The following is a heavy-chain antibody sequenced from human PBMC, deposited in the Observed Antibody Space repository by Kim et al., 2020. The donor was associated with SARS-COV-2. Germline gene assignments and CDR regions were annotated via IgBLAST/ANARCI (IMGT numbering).Heavy chain of an antibody. V-gene: IGHV3-23*01. CDR2: ISGSGGST. CDR1: GFTFSSYA. CDR3: AKDPVGYGGRRYYYYYGMDV. J-gene: IGHJ6*02. D-gene: IGHD3-16*01. Sequence: GGSLRLSCAASGFTFSSYAMSWVRQAPGKGLEWVSAISGSGGSTYYADSVKGRFTISRDNSKNTLYLQMNSLRAEDTAVYYCAKDPVGYGGRRYYYYYGMDVWGQGTTVTVSS.